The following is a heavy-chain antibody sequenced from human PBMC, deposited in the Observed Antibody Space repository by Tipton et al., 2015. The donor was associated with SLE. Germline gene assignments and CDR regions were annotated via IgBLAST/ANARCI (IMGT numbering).Heavy chain of an antibody. CDR3: ARGAYSGVGSGSSFDY. V-gene: IGHV3-33*01. D-gene: IGHD3-10*01. Sequence: SLRLSCAASGFTFSSYGMHWVRQAPGKGLEWVAVIWYDGSNKYYADSVKGRFTISRDNSKNTLYLQMNSLRAEDTAVYYCARGAYSGVGSGSSFDYWGQGTLVTVSS. CDR1: GFTFSSYG. CDR2: IWYDGSNK. J-gene: IGHJ4*02.